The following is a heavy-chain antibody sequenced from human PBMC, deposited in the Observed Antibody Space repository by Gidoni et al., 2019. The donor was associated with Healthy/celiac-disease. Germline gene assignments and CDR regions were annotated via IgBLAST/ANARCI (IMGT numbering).Heavy chain of an antibody. CDR3: AKVRINWNYLY. V-gene: IGHV3-23*01. CDR2: MSGSGGST. CDR1: GFTFSSYA. Sequence: EVQLLESGGGLVQPWGFLSLSCAASGFTFSSYAMSWVRQAPGKGLEWVSAMSGSGGSTYYADSVKGRFTISRDNSKNTLYLQMNSLRAEDTAVYYCAKVRINWNYLYWGQGTLVTVSS. J-gene: IGHJ4*02. D-gene: IGHD1-7*01.